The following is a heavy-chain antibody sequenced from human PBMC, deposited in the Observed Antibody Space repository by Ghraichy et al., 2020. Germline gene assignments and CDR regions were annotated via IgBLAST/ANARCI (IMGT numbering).Heavy chain of an antibody. V-gene: IGHV4-39*01. CDR3: ARKPAVTRSYDY. D-gene: IGHD4-17*01. J-gene: IGHJ4*02. CDR1: GGPIRDSSYF. Sequence: GSLRLSCTVTGGPIRDSSYFWDWIRQSPGKGLEWIGAIFYTGIAYYNPSLKTRVTMSVDTSLNQFSLNLSSVTAADTAVYYCARKPAVTRSYDYWGQGTLVTGSS. CDR2: IFYTGIA.